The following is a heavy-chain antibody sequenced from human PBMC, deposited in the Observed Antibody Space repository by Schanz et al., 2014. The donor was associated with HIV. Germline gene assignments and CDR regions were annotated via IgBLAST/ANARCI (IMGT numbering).Heavy chain of an antibody. Sequence: EVQLVESGGGLVQPGGSLRLSCVASGFTLSSYSMNWARQAPGKGLECVSYMSYSSSARYYADSVKGRFTISRDKAKNSXYLQMNSLRDEDTAVYYCARAGVTDRFDHWGQGTLVTVSS. V-gene: IGHV3-48*02. J-gene: IGHJ4*02. CDR1: GFTLSSYS. D-gene: IGHD2-21*02. CDR2: MSYSSSAR. CDR3: ARAGVTDRFDH.